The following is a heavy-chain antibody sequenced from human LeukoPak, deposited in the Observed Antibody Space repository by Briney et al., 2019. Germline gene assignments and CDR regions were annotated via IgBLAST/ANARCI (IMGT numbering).Heavy chain of an antibody. CDR3: TKDPNGDYIGAFDP. CDR2: ITGGHYAT. J-gene: IGHJ5*02. V-gene: IGHV3-23*01. D-gene: IGHD4-17*01. CDR1: GFSFSSFA. Sequence: PGGSLRLSCAASGFSFSSFAMTWVRQAPGKGLEWVSSITGGHYATYNTDSVKGRFTISRDNAKNTLYLQMNSLRADDTAIYYCTKDPNGDYIGAFDPLGQGTLVTVSS.